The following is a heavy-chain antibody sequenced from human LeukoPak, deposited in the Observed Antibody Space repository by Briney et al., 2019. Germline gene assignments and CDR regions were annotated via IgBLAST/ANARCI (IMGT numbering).Heavy chain of an antibody. Sequence: GGSLRLSCVTSGFSLSSYWMHWVRQAPGKGLEWASSISGSGGSTYHADSVKGRFTISRDSSKNTLYLQMNSLRAEDTAIYYCTRVIRAAPGKGYFDYWGQGTLVTVSS. J-gene: IGHJ4*02. V-gene: IGHV3-23*01. D-gene: IGHD6-13*01. CDR2: ISGSGGST. CDR1: GFSLSSYW. CDR3: TRVIRAAPGKGYFDY.